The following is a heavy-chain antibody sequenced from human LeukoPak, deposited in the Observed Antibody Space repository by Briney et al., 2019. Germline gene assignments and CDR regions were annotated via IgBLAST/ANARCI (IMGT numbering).Heavy chain of an antibody. J-gene: IGHJ4*02. D-gene: IGHD5-12*01. CDR2: IYYSGST. V-gene: IGHV4-34*01. CDR3: ARRSGSGYDLAY. CDR1: GGSFSGYY. Sequence: PSETLSLTCAVYGGSFSGYYWSWIRQPPGKGLEWIGSIYYSGSTYYNPSLKSRVTISVDTSKNQFSLKLSSVTAADTAVYYCARRSGSGYDLAYWGQGTLVTVSS.